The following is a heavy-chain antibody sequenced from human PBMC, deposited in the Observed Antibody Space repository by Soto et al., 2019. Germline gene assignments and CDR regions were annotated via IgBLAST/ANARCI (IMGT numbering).Heavy chain of an antibody. CDR1: GGTFSSYT. J-gene: IGHJ4*02. CDR3: AASAMTTVTTIGY. V-gene: IGHV1-69*02. Sequence: SVKVSCKASGGTFSSYTISWVRQAPGQGLEWMGRIIPILGIANYAQKFQGRVTITADKSTSTAYMELSSLRSEDTAVYYCAASAMTTVTTIGYWGQGTLVTVSS. D-gene: IGHD4-17*01. CDR2: IIPILGIA.